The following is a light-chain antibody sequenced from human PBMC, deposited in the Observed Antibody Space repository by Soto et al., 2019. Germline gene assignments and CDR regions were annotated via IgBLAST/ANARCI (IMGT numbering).Light chain of an antibody. CDR3: QQYNNYWT. CDR2: DAS. CDR1: QSISSW. Sequence: DIQMTQSPSTLSASVGDRVTITCRASQSISSWLAWYQQKPGKDPKLLIYDASSLESGVPSRFSGSGSATEFTLTISSLQPDDFATYYCQQYNNYWTFGQGNTGDI. V-gene: IGKV1-5*01. J-gene: IGKJ1*01.